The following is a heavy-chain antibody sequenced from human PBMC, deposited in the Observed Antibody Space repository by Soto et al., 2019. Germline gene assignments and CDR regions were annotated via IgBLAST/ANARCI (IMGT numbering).Heavy chain of an antibody. CDR2: IYAGGGT. CDR3: VGRWFDF. V-gene: IGHV3-53*02. Sequence: EVQLVETGGGLVQPGGSMRLSCEASGLTVSSTFMNCVRQPPGKGLEWVSVIYAGGGTYYADSVKGRFTISRDISRNTVYLHMDSLRAEDTAVYYCVGRWFDFWGQGTLVTVSS. CDR1: GLTVSSTF. J-gene: IGHJ5*01.